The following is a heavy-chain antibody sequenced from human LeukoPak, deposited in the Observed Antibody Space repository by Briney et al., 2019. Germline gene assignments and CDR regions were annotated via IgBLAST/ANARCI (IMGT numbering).Heavy chain of an antibody. CDR1: GGSISSYY. CDR3: ARVPPIDAFDI. Sequence: SETLSLSCTVSGGSISSYYWIWIRQPPGNGLEWIGYIYYSGGTNYNPSLKSRVTISVDTSKNQFSLKLSSVTAADTAVYYCARVPPIDAFDIWGQGTMVTVSS. CDR2: IYYSGGT. V-gene: IGHV4-59*01. J-gene: IGHJ3*02.